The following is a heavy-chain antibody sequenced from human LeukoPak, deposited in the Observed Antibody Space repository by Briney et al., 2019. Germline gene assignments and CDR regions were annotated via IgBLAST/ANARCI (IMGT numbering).Heavy chain of an antibody. D-gene: IGHD1-26*01. CDR1: GGSFSGYY. CDR3: ARGVQGAKAHY. J-gene: IGHJ4*02. V-gene: IGHV4-34*01. CDR2: INHSGST. Sequence: PSETLSLTCAVYGGSFSGYYWSWIRQPPGKGLEWIGEINHSGSTNYNPSLKSRVTISVDTSKNQFSLKLSSVTAADTAVYYCARGVQGAKAHYWGQGILVTVSS.